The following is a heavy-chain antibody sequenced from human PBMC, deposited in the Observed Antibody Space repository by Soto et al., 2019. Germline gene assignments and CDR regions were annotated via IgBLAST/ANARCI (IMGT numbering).Heavy chain of an antibody. V-gene: IGHV4-61*05. J-gene: IGHJ4*02. CDR1: GDSISSSNYY. D-gene: IGHD2-21*01. CDR3: ARGAPDSPVQIDY. Sequence: PSETLSLTCTVSGDSISSSNYYWGWIRQPPGKGLEWIGYIYYSGSTNYNPSLKSRVTISVDTSKNQFSLKLSSVTAADTAVYYCARGAPDSPVQIDYWGQGTLVTVSS. CDR2: IYYSGST.